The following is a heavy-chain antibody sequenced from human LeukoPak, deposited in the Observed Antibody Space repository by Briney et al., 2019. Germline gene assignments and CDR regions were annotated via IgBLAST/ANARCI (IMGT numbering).Heavy chain of an antibody. J-gene: IGHJ5*02. CDR2: ISAYNGNT. D-gene: IGHD6-19*01. V-gene: IGHV1-18*01. Sequence: GASVKVSCKASGYTFTSYGISWVRQAHGQGLEWMGWISAYNGNTNYAQKLQGRVTMTTDTSTSTAYMELRSLRSDDTAVYYCARFRPRKAVADKIIWFDPWGQGTLVTVSS. CDR1: GYTFTSYG. CDR3: ARFRPRKAVADKIIWFDP.